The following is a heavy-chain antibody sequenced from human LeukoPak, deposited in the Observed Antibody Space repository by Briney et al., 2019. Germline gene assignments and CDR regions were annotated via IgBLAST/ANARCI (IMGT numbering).Heavy chain of an antibody. D-gene: IGHD2-2*01. CDR3: AKGGGYCSSTSCRNWFDP. V-gene: IGHV3-23*01. CDR1: GFTFSSYA. J-gene: IGHJ5*02. CDR2: ISGSGGST. Sequence: GGSLRLSCAASGFTFSSYAMSWVRQAPGKGLEWVSAISGSGGSTYYADSVKGRFTISRDNSKNTLYLQMNSLRAEDTAVYCCAKGGGYCSSTSCRNWFDPWGQGTLVTVSS.